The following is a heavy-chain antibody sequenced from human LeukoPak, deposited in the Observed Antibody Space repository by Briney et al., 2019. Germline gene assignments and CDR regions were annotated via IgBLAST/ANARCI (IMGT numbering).Heavy chain of an antibody. V-gene: IGHV3-23*01. D-gene: IGHD3-10*01. CDR3: AKQVTRGVDYYFDY. Sequence: PGGSLRLSCAASGFTFSSYAMNWVRQTPGKGLEWVSGISGSGDSTYSADSVKGRFTISRDNSKNTLYLQMNSQTAEDTAVYYCAKQVTRGVDYYFDYWGQGTLVTVSS. CDR2: ISGSGDST. J-gene: IGHJ4*02. CDR1: GFTFSSYA.